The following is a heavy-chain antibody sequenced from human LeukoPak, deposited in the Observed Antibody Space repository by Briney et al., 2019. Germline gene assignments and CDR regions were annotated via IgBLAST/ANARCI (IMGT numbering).Heavy chain of an antibody. CDR1: GGTFSSYA. D-gene: IGHD6-19*01. J-gene: IGHJ4*02. CDR2: IIPIFGTA. CDR3: ARKTSGWYQSLDY. V-gene: IGHV1-69*05. Sequence: ASVKVSCKASGGTFSSYAISWVRQAPGQGLEWMGGIIPIFGTANYAQKFQGRVTITTDESTSTAYMELSSLRSEDTAVYYCARKTSGWYQSLDYWGQGTLVTVSS.